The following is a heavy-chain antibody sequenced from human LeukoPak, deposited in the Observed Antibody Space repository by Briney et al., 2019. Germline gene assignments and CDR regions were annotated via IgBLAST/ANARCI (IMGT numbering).Heavy chain of an antibody. J-gene: IGHJ6*03. CDR2: IGSSSTYI. D-gene: IGHD2-2*01. Sequence: PGGSLRLSCAPSGFTFSGNGMNWVRQAPGKGLEWVAWIGSSSTYINYADSVKGRFTISRDNAKNSLYLQINSLRAGDTAVYYCARESATSWKYYYYMDVWGKGTTVTVSS. CDR3: ARESATSWKYYYYMDV. CDR1: GFTFSGNG. V-gene: IGHV3-21*01.